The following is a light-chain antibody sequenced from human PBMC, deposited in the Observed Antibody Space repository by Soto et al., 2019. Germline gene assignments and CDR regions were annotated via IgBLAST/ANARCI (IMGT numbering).Light chain of an antibody. J-gene: IGLJ1*01. CDR3: ATWNDGVFG. Sequence: QSVLTQPPSASGTPGQRVTIACSLNTSNIGRSTVSWYQQFPGAAPKLLIYGNTQRPLVVPVRFSGSKSDTSASLAISGLQSEDEADYYCATWNDGVFGFGIGTSSPS. CDR1: TSNIGRST. V-gene: IGLV1-44*01. CDR2: GNT.